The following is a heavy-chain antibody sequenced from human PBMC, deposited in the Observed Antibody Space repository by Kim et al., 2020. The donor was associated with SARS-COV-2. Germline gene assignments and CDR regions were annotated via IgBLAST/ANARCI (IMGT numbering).Heavy chain of an antibody. Sequence: GGSLRLSCAASGFTFSSYAMSWVRQAPGKGLEWVSAISGSGGSTYYADYVKGRFTISRDNSKNTLYLQMNSLRAEDTAVYYCAKDRLWGGITMVRGAFDYWGQGTLVTVSS. J-gene: IGHJ4*02. D-gene: IGHD3-10*01. CDR3: AKDRLWGGITMVRGAFDY. CDR1: GFTFSSYA. CDR2: ISGSGGST. V-gene: IGHV3-23*01.